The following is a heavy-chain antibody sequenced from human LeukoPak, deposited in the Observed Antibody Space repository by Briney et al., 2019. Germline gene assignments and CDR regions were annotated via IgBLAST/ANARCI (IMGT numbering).Heavy chain of an antibody. CDR3: ARGPYRGNYGAYYYYYMDV. D-gene: IGHD1-26*01. CDR1: GFTFSSYS. CDR2: ISSSSSYI. V-gene: IGHV3-21*01. J-gene: IGHJ6*03. Sequence: PGGSLRLSCAASGFTFSSYSMNWVRRAPGKGLEWVSSISSSSSYIYYADSVKGRFTLSRDNAKNSLYLQMNSLRAEDAAVYYCARGPYRGNYGAYYYYYMDVWGKGTTVTISS.